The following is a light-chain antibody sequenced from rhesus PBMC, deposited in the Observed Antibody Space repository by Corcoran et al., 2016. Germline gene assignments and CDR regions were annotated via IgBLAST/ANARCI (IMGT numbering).Light chain of an antibody. CDR1: QSVNSY. Sequence: EIVMTQSPATLALSPGERATLSCRASQSVNSYLAWYQQKPGQAPRLLIYGASSRATGIQDRFSGSWTGTEFTLTISSLEPEDIGVYFCLQSSNWLTFGGGTKVELK. CDR3: LQSSNWLT. CDR2: GAS. J-gene: IGKJ4*01. V-gene: IGKV3-24*04.